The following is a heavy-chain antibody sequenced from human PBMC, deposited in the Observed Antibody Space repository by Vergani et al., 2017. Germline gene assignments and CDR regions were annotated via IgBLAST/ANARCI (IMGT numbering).Heavy chain of an antibody. J-gene: IGHJ6*02. D-gene: IGHD4-17*01. CDR3: AKGSTVTKGEYYYYGMDV. CDR1: GFTFSSYA. CDR2: ISGSGGST. Sequence: EVQLLESGGGLVQPGGSLRLSCAASGFTFSSYAMSWVRQAPGKGLEWVSAISGSGGSTYYADSVKGRFTISSDNSKNTLYLQMNSLRAEDTAVYYCAKGSTVTKGEYYYYGMDVWGQGTTVTVSS. V-gene: IGHV3-23*01.